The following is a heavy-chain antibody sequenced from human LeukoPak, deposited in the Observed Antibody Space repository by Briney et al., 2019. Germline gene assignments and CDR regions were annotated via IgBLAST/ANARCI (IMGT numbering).Heavy chain of an antibody. D-gene: IGHD6-19*01. J-gene: IGHJ4*02. CDR3: ARDLISSVFDY. CDR2: IYHSGST. V-gene: IGHV4-38-2*02. CDR1: GGSISSYY. Sequence: SETLSLTCTVSGGSISSYYWGWIRQPPGKGLEWIGSIYHSGSTYYNPSLKSRVTISVDTSKNQFSLKLSSATAADTAVYYCARDLISSVFDYWGQGTLVTVSS.